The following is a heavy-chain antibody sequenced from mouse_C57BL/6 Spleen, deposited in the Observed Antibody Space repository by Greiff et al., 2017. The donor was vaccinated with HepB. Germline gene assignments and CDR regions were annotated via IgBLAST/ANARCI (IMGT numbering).Heavy chain of an antibody. V-gene: IGHV1-59*01. CDR3: AGGYEGYAMDY. J-gene: IGHJ4*01. CDR2: IDPSDSYT. Sequence: QVQLQQPGAELVRPGTSVKLSCKASGYTFTSYWMHWVKQRPGQGLEWIGVIDPSDSYTNYNQKFKGKATLTVDTSSRTAYMQLSSLTSEDSAVSDCAGGYEGYAMDYWGQGTSVTVSS. CDR1: GYTFTSYW. D-gene: IGHD2-2*01.